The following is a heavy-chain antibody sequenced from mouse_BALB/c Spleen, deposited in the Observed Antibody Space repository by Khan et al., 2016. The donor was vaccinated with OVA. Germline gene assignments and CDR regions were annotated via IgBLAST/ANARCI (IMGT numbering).Heavy chain of an antibody. J-gene: IGHJ3*01. Sequence: QVQLKQSGAELVRPGVSVKISCKGSGYTFTDFAMHWVKQSHAQSLEWIGVISTYYGDTNYNQNFKGKATMTVDKSSSTAYMELARLTSEDSAIYYCARGGGHYRFAYWGQGTLVTVAA. CDR1: GYTFTDFA. CDR3: ARGGGHYRFAY. V-gene: IGHV1S137*01. D-gene: IGHD2-1*01. CDR2: ISTYYGDT.